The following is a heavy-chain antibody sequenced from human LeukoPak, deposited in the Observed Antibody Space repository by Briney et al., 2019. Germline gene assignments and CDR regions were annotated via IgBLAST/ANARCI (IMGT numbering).Heavy chain of an antibody. CDR1: GGSISRYY. J-gene: IGHJ3*02. CDR3: ARDGPTEDAFDI. CDR2: IYSSGST. Sequence: SETLSLTCTVSGGSISRYYWSWIRQSAGKGLEFIGRIYSSGSTDYNPSLKSRVTMSVDTSKNQFSLKLSSVTAADTAVYYCARDGPTEDAFDIWGQGTMVTVSS. D-gene: IGHD4-17*01. V-gene: IGHV4-4*07.